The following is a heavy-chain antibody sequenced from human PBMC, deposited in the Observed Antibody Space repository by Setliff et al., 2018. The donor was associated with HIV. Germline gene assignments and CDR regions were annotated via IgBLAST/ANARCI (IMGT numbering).Heavy chain of an antibody. Sequence: TSETLSLTCTVSGGSISRGSYSWSWIRQPAGKGLEWIGHISTSGITNYNPSLKSRVTMSVDTSKNHFSLKLTSLTAADTAVYYCARTKGWLQFFDHWGQGTLVTVSS. CDR3: ARTKGWLQFFDH. D-gene: IGHD5-12*01. V-gene: IGHV4-61*09. J-gene: IGHJ5*02. CDR1: GGSISRGSYS. CDR2: ISTSGIT.